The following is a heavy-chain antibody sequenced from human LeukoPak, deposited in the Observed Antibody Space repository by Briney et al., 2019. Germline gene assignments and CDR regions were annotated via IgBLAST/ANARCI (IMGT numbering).Heavy chain of an antibody. D-gene: IGHD3-10*01. V-gene: IGHV4-31*03. Sequence: SQTLSLTCTVSGGSISSGGYYWSWIRQHPGKGLEWIGYIYYSGSTYYNPSLKSRVTISVDTSKNQFSLKLSSVTAADTAVYYCARFPGHCYGSGTPYYGMDVWGQGTTVTVSS. CDR2: IYYSGST. CDR1: GGSISSGGYY. J-gene: IGHJ6*02. CDR3: ARFPGHCYGSGTPYYGMDV.